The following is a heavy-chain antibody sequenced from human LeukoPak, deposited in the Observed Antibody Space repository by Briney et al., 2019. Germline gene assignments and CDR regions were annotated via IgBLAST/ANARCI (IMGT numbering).Heavy chain of an antibody. CDR3: AKDRTGSSWLPFDY. Sequence: GGSLRLSCAASGFTFSNYWIHWVRQAPGKGLVWVSRIDNAGSITTYADSVKGRFTISRDNSKNTLYLQMNSLRAEDTAVFYCAKDRTGSSWLPFDYWGQGTLVTVSS. V-gene: IGHV3-74*03. CDR1: GFTFSNYW. D-gene: IGHD6-13*01. J-gene: IGHJ4*02. CDR2: IDNAGSIT.